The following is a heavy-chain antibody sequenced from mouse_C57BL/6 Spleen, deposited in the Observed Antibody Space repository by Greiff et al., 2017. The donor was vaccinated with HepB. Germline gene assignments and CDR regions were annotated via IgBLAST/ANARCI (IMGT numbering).Heavy chain of an antibody. CDR3: ARDRTTVVAPFAY. J-gene: IGHJ3*01. V-gene: IGHV5-4*01. D-gene: IGHD1-1*01. CDR1: GFTFSSYA. CDR2: ISDGGSYT. Sequence: EVQLVESGGGLVKPGGSLKLSCAASGFTFSSYAMSWVRQTPEKRLEWVATISDGGSYTYYPDNVKGRFTISRDNAKNNLYLQMSHLKSEDTAMNYCARDRTTVVAPFAYWGQGTLVTVSA.